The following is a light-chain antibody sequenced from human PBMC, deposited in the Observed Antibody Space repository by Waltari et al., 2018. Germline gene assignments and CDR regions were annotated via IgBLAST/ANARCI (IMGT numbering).Light chain of an antibody. V-gene: IGLV2-14*01. CDR1: SSDVGGYNY. J-gene: IGLJ2*01. Sequence: QSALTQPASVSGSPGQSITISCTGTSSDVGGYNYVSWYQQHTGKAPKLMVYEVSNRPSGVSNRFPGSKSGNTASLTISGLQAEDEADYYCSSYTSSSSVVFGGGTKLTVL. CDR3: SSYTSSSSVV. CDR2: EVS.